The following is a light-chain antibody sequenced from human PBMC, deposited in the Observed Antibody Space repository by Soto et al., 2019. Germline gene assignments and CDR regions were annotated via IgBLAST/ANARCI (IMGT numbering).Light chain of an antibody. V-gene: IGKV1-6*01. J-gene: IGKJ1*01. CDR1: RDISDD. Sequence: RASRDISDDVGWYQHKPGRAPQLLISAATRLQSGVPSRFSGSGSGADFTLTITSLQPEDCATYYCLQNFDYPRTFGQGTKVDI. CDR3: LQNFDYPRT. CDR2: AAT.